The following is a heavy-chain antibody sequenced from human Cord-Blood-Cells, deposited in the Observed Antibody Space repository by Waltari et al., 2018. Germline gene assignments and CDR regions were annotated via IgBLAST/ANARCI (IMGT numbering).Heavy chain of an antibody. CDR3: ARAPGQLGAFDI. V-gene: IGHV3-53*04. D-gene: IGHD6-6*01. Sequence: VXPXGSLILSCAAYGFTVSSNYMTLXRPAPGKGQEWVSVICSGGSTYYADSVKGRFTISRHNSKNTLYLQMNSLRAEDTAVYYCARAPGQLGAFDIWGQGTMVTVSS. CDR1: GFTVSSNY. J-gene: IGHJ3*02. CDR2: ICSGGST.